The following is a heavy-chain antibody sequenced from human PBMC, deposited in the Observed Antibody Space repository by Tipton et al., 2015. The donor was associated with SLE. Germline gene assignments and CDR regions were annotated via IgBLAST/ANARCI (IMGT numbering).Heavy chain of an antibody. Sequence: GSLRLSCAASGFAVTSYYMNWVRQAPGRGLEWVSLIYKTGGTHYADSVEGRFTISRDNFNNTLYLQMNSLKPEDTAIYYCARIVDNGSDLWGRGTMVTVSS. CDR1: GFAVTSYY. V-gene: IGHV3-53*05. J-gene: IGHJ3*01. CDR3: ARIVDNGSDL. D-gene: IGHD1-26*01. CDR2: IYKTGGT.